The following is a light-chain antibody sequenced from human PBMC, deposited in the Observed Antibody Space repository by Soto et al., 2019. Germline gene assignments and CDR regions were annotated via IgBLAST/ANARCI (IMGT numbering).Light chain of an antibody. Sequence: DIQMTQSPSSLSASVGDRVTISCRASQSISSYLNWYQQKPGKAPKLLIYAASSLQSGVPPRFSGIGSGTDFTLTISSLQPEDFATYYCQQGYSTPHTFGQGTRLEIK. V-gene: IGKV1-39*01. J-gene: IGKJ5*01. CDR2: AAS. CDR3: QQGYSTPHT. CDR1: QSISSY.